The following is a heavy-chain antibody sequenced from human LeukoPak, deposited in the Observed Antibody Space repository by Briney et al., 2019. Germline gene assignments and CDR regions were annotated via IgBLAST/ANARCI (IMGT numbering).Heavy chain of an antibody. CDR1: GGSISSYY. D-gene: IGHD2-8*01. CDR3: ARYYCTNTVCYYFDY. V-gene: IGHV4-4*07. CDR2: IYTSGST. Sequence: SETLSLTCTVSGGSISSYYWSWIRQPAGKGLERIGRIYTSGSTNYNPSLKSRVTISVDTSKNQFSLKLSSVTAADTAVYYCARYYCTNTVCYYFDYWGQGTLVTVSS. J-gene: IGHJ4*02.